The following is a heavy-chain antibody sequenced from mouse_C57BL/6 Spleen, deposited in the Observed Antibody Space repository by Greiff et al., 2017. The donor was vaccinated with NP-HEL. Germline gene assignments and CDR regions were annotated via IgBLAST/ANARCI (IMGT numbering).Heavy chain of an antibody. Sequence: EVKLVESGGGLVQPGRSLRLSCATSGFTFSDYYMEWVRQAPGKGLEWIAASRNKANDYTTEYSASVKGRFIVSRDTSQSILYLQMNALRAEDTAIYYCARDRNYYAMDYWGPGTSVTVSS. J-gene: IGHJ4*01. CDR3: ARDRNYYAMDY. V-gene: IGHV7-1*01. CDR1: GFTFSDYY. D-gene: IGHD2-1*01. CDR2: SRNKANDYTT.